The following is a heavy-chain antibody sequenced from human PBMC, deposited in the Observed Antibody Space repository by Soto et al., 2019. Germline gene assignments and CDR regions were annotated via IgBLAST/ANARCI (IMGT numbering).Heavy chain of an antibody. Sequence: SETLSLTCSVSGYSVSSSDYYWAWIRQPPGKGLEWIGSMLYSGLTYYNPSLKSRVTLSVDTSKNQFSVRLNSVTASDTAVFYCAPLSVSLSGPYGIHVWGQGTTVTVSS. J-gene: IGHJ6*02. D-gene: IGHD2-15*01. CDR2: MLYSGLT. CDR1: GYSVSSSDYY. CDR3: APLSVSLSGPYGIHV. V-gene: IGHV4-39*01.